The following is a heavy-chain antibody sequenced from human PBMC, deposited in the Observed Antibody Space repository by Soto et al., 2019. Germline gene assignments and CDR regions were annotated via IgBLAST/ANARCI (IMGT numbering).Heavy chain of an antibody. CDR1: GYSISSGYY. CDR2: IYHSGST. CDR3: ARSIAAAGNWFDP. J-gene: IGHJ5*02. V-gene: IGHV4-38-2*01. D-gene: IGHD6-13*01. Sequence: PSDTLSLTCAVSGYSISSGYYWGWIRQPPGKGLEWIGSIYHSGSTYYNPSLKSRVTISVDTSKNQFSLKLSSVTAADTAVYYCARSIAAAGNWFDPWGQGTLVTVSS.